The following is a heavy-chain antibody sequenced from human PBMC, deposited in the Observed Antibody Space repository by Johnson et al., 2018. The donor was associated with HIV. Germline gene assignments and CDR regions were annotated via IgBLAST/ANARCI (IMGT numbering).Heavy chain of an antibody. CDR1: GFTFSSYG. V-gene: IGHV3-30*02. CDR2: IRYDGSNK. CDR3: AKDNSYGDLRDACDI. Sequence: QEQLVESGGGLVKPGGSLRLSCAASGFTFSSYGMHWVRQAPGKGLEWVAFIRYDGSNKYYADSVKGRFTISRDNSKNTLYLQMNSLRAEDTAVYYCAKDNSYGDLRDACDIWGQGTMVTVSS. D-gene: IGHD4-17*01. J-gene: IGHJ3*02.